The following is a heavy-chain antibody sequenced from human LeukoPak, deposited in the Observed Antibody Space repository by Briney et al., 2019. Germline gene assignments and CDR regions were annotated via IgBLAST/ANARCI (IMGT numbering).Heavy chain of an antibody. CDR3: ARVPALDPYYFDY. V-gene: IGHV3-11*04. CDR2: ISSRGSTI. Sequence: GGSLRLSCAASGFTFSDYYMSWIRQAPGKGLEWVSYISSRGSTIYCADSVKGRFTISRDNTKNSLYLQMNSLRAEDTAVYYCARVPALDPYYFDYWGQGTLVTVSS. D-gene: IGHD5-18*01. CDR1: GFTFSDYY. J-gene: IGHJ4*02.